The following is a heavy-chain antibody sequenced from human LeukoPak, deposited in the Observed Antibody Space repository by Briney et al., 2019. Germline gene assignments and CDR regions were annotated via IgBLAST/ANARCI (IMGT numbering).Heavy chain of an antibody. CDR1: GGSISSSSYY. D-gene: IGHD3-10*01. V-gene: IGHV4-39*07. CDR3: ARTYYGDNWFDP. Sequence: PSETLSLTCTVSGGSISSSSYYWGWIRQPPGTGLEWIGSIYYSGSTYYNPSLKSRVTISVDTTKNQFSLNMRSVTAADTAVYYCARTYYGDNWFDPWGQGTLVTVSS. CDR2: IYYSGST. J-gene: IGHJ5*02.